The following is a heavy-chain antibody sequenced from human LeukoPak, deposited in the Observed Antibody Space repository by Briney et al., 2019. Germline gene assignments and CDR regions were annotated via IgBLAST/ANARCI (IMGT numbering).Heavy chain of an antibody. Sequence: PGGSLRLSCAAFGFTVSNNYMSWVRQAPGMGLEWVSVIYSGGSTYYADSVKGRFTISRDNSKNTMYLQMNSPRAEDTAVYYCARVRAGVELDYWGQGTLVTVSS. J-gene: IGHJ4*02. V-gene: IGHV3-66*02. D-gene: IGHD1-1*01. CDR2: IYSGGST. CDR3: ARVRAGVELDY. CDR1: GFTVSNNY.